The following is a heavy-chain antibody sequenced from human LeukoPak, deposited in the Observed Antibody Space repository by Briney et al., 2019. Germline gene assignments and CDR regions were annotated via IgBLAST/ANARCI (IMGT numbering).Heavy chain of an antibody. CDR3: ARGEQLAPY. V-gene: IGHV4-59*01. D-gene: IGHD6-13*01. CDR1: GGSISSYH. J-gene: IGHJ4*02. Sequence: PSETLSLTCTVSGGSISSYHWSWIRQPPGKGLEWIGYIYYSGSTNYNPSLKSRVTISVDTSKNQFSLKLSSVTAADTAVYYCARGEQLAPYWGQGTLVTVSS. CDR2: IYYSGST.